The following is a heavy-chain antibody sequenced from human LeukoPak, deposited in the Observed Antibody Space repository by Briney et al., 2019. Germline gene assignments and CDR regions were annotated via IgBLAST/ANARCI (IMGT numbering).Heavy chain of an antibody. D-gene: IGHD5-12*01. CDR2: INHSGGT. CDR3: AFEGPVSGYAFDP. CDR1: GESFSEYY. Sequence: SETLSLTCAVYGESFSEYYWSWIRQTPGKGLEWIGQINHSGGTHYHPSLRTRVTISLDTSKNQVSLKLRSVTAADTAVYYCAFEGPVSGYAFDPWGQGALVAVSS. J-gene: IGHJ5*02. V-gene: IGHV4-34*01.